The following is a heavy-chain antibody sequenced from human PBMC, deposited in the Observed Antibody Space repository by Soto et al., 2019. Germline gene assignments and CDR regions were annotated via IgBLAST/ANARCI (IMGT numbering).Heavy chain of an antibody. V-gene: IGHV4-59*02. CDR2: IHYSGGT. J-gene: IGHJ5*02. Sequence: TLSLPCSVTGASVSSHSWSWIRQSPGKGLEWIGYIHYSGGTNYTPSLRSRVTISVETSKNQLSLNLTSLTAADTAVYYCARGGTSGSAVYNWFDPWGQGTLVTVSS. CDR3: ARGGTSGSAVYNWFDP. D-gene: IGHD3-10*01. CDR1: GASVSSHS.